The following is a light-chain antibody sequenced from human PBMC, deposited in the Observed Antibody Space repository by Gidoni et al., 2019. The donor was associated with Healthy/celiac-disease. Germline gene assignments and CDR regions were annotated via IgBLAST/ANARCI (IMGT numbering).Light chain of an antibody. CDR3: QQSYDTPPT. J-gene: IGKJ2*01. CDR1: QSVSNI. Sequence: DTQMTQSPSSLSASAGDRVTITCRASQSVSNILNWYQQKPGKAPKLLIYAASSLQSGVPSRFSGSGSGTEFTLTISSLQPEDFATYFCQQSYDTPPTFGQGTKVEI. V-gene: IGKV1-39*01. CDR2: AAS.